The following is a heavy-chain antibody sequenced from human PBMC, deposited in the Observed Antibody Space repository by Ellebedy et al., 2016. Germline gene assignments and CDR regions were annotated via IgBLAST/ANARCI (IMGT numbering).Heavy chain of an antibody. CDR2: IFSDGNT. CDR1: GFTVSTNY. D-gene: IGHD5-24*01. V-gene: IGHV3-53*01. CDR3: ARGASRWLQPRYYFDY. Sequence: GESLKISCAASGFTVSTNYMKWVRQAPGKGLEWVSAIFSDGNTYYADSVKGRFTISRDNSKNTLYLQMNSLRAEDTAVYYCARGASRWLQPRYYFDYWGQGTLVTVSS. J-gene: IGHJ4*02.